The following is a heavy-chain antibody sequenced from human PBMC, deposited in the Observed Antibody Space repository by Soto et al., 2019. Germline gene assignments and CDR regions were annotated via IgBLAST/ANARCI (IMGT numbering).Heavy chain of an antibody. CDR2: IYYSGST. CDR3: ANGRTELGGGDLVDY. V-gene: IGHV4-31*03. J-gene: IGHJ4*02. Sequence: QVQLQESGPGLVKPSQTLSLTCTVSGGSISSGGYYWSWIRQHPGKGLEWIGYIYYSGSTYYNPSLKSRVTRSVDTSKNQFSLKLSSVTAADTAGYYCANGRTELGGGDLVDYWGQGTLVTVSS. D-gene: IGHD3-16*01. CDR1: GGSISSGGYY.